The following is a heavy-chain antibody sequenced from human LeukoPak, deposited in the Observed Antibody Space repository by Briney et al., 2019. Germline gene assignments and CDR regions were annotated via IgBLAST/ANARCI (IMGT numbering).Heavy chain of an antibody. CDR3: AREAYSSGWYRGFPFDY. CDR2: ISSSSSYI. Sequence: PGGSLRLSCAASGFTFSSYSMNWVRQAPGKGLEWVSSISSSSSYICYADSVKGRFTISRDNAKNSLYLQMNSLRAEDTAVYYCAREAYSSGWYRGFPFDYWGQGTLVTVSS. CDR1: GFTFSSYS. V-gene: IGHV3-21*01. J-gene: IGHJ4*02. D-gene: IGHD6-19*01.